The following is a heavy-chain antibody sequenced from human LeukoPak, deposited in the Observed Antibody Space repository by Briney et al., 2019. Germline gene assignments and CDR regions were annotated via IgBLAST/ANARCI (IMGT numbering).Heavy chain of an antibody. CDR1: GGSISSYY. CDR2: IYYSGST. D-gene: IGHD3-22*01. V-gene: IGHV4-59*01. CDR3: ARASSGYYFIFDY. Sequence: SETLSLTCTVSGGSISSYYWSWLRQPPGKGLEWIGYIYYSGSTNYNPSLKSRVTISVDTSKNQFSLKLSSVTAADTAVYYCARASSGYYFIFDYWGQGTLVTVSS. J-gene: IGHJ4*02.